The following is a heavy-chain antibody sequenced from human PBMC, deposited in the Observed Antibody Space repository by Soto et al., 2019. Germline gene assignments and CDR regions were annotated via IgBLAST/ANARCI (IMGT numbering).Heavy chain of an antibody. CDR1: GFTFSSYA. CDR3: AKGRGDDFWSGYYSDNYYYYYMDV. V-gene: IGHV3-23*01. Sequence: EVQLLESGGGLVQPGGSLRLSCAASGFTFSSYARSWVRQAPGKGLEWVSAISGRGGSTYYADSVKGCFTISRDNSKNTLYLQMNSLRAEDTAVYYCAKGRGDDFWSGYYSDNYYYYYMDVWGKGTTVTVSS. J-gene: IGHJ6*03. D-gene: IGHD3-3*01. CDR2: ISGRGGST.